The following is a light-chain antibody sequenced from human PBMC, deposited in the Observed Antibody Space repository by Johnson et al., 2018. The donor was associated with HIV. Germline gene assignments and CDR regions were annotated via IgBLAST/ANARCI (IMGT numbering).Light chain of an antibody. V-gene: IGLV1-51*01. CDR2: ANT. J-gene: IGLJ1*01. CDR1: SSNIGNNY. Sequence: QSVLTQSPSVSAAPGQKVTISCSGSSSNIGNNYVSWYQQLPGTAPKLLIYANTKRPSGIPDRFSGPKSGTSATLGITGLQTGDEAEYYCGTWDNSLSAFVFGSGTKVAVL. CDR3: GTWDNSLSAFV.